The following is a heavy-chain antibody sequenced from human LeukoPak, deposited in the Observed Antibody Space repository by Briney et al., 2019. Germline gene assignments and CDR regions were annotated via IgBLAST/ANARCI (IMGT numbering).Heavy chain of an antibody. V-gene: IGHV4-34*01. D-gene: IGHD5-18*01. Sequence: SETLSLTCAVYGGSFSGYYWSWIRQPPGKGLEWIGEINHSGSTDYNPSLKSRVTISVDTSKNQFSLKLSSVTAADTAMHYCAGAYTYSYYYYMDVWGKGTTVTVSS. CDR3: AGAYTYSYYYYMDV. J-gene: IGHJ6*03. CDR1: GGSFSGYY. CDR2: INHSGST.